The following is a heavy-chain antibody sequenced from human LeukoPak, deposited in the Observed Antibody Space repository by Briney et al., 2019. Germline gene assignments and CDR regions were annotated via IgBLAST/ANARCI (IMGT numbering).Heavy chain of an antibody. J-gene: IGHJ4*02. D-gene: IGHD5-24*01. Sequence: SETLSLTCAVSSGSISSYYWSWIRQPPGKGLEWIGYIYYSGTTNYNPSLKSRVTISVDTSKNQFSLNLSSVTAADTAVYYCARVEMATVRPYYFDYWGQGTLVTVSS. CDR2: IYYSGTT. CDR3: ARVEMATVRPYYFDY. CDR1: SGSISSYY. V-gene: IGHV4-59*01.